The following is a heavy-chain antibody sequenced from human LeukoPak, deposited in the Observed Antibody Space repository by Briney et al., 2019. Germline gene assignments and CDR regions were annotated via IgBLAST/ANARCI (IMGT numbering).Heavy chain of an antibody. J-gene: IGHJ5*02. CDR1: GFIFGHYV. CDR2: IHNGGGST. D-gene: IGHD3-10*01. Sequence: GGSLRLSCAASGFIFGHYVMSWVRQAPGKGLEWVSSIHNGGGSTYYADSVEGRFTISRDNSKNIVYLQMNSLRVDDTGVYYCARVWFGTPNWFDPWGQGTLVTVSS. CDR3: ARVWFGTPNWFDP. V-gene: IGHV3-23*01.